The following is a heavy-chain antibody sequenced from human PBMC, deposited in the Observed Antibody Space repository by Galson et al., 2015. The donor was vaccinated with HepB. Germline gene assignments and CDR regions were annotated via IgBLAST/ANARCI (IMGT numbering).Heavy chain of an antibody. V-gene: IGHV3-30-3*01. D-gene: IGHD2-2*01. Sequence: SLRLSCAASGFTFSSYAMHWVRQAPGKGLEWVAVISYDGSNKYYADSVKGRFTISRDNSKNTLYLQMNSLRAEDTAVYYCARDVPSHCSSTSCFKGGFDYWGQGTLVTVSS. J-gene: IGHJ4*02. CDR2: ISYDGSNK. CDR3: ARDVPSHCSSTSCFKGGFDY. CDR1: GFTFSSYA.